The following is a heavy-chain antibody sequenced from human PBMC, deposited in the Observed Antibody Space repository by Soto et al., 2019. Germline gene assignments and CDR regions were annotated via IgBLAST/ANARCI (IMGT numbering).Heavy chain of an antibody. V-gene: IGHV4-59*08. Sequence: QVQLQESGPGLVKPSATLSLTCTVSGGSISSYYWSWIRQPPGQGLEWIGYIYYSGSTNYNPSIKSRGTTSLDPAKNHYTRKLSSVTAADTAVYYGARGISSWYANDAFDIWGQGTMVSVSS. D-gene: IGHD6-13*01. CDR3: ARGISSWYANDAFDI. J-gene: IGHJ3*02. CDR2: IYYSGST. CDR1: GGSISSYY.